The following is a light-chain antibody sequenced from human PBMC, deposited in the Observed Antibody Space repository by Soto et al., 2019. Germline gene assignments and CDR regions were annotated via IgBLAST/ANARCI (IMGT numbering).Light chain of an antibody. J-gene: IGKJ4*01. CDR2: GAS. CDR3: QQYGSSPLT. CDR1: QTISSSY. V-gene: IGKV3-20*01. Sequence: EIVLTQSPGTLSLSPGEGAALSCRASQTISSSYLAWYQQKPGQAPKLLIYGASRRATGTPDRLYGSGSGTDFTLTISRLEPEDLAVYYCQQYGSSPLTFGGGTKVEIK.